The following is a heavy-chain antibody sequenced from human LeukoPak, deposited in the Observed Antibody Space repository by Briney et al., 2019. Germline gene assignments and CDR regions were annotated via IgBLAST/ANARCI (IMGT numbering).Heavy chain of an antibody. CDR3: ATASNYEGYYYMDV. CDR1: GYTLTELS. CDR2: FDPEDGET. D-gene: IGHD4-11*01. Sequence: GASVKVSCKVSGYTLTELSMHWVRQAPGKGLEWMGGFDPEDGETICAQKFQGRVTMTEDTSTDTAYMELSSLRSEDTAVYYCATASNYEGYYYMDVWGKGTTVTVSS. J-gene: IGHJ6*03. V-gene: IGHV1-24*01.